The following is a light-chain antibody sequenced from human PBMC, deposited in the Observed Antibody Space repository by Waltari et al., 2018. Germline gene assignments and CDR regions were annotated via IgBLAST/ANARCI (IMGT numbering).Light chain of an antibody. CDR1: QSIGSY. Sequence: EIVLTQSPATLSLSPGERATLPCRASQSIGSYLAWYQQKPGLAPSLLIYDASYRAAGSPARFSGSGAGTDFTLTISSLEPEDFAVYYCQHRSNWPPSFGQGTKVEIE. CDR2: DAS. CDR3: QHRSNWPPS. V-gene: IGKV3-11*01. J-gene: IGKJ2*01.